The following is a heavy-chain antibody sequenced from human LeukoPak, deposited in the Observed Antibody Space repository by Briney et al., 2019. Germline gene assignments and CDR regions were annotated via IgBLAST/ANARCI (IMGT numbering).Heavy chain of an antibody. Sequence: PSETLSLTCAVSGVSFDDYYWSWVRQTPGKGLEWIGEINHSGYTNDSPSLKSRVTLSIDASRKQFSLNLRSVTVADTGIYYCTRMTAGHDYWGQGTLVTVSS. D-gene: IGHD2-21*02. CDR1: GVSFDDYY. J-gene: IGHJ4*02. CDR3: TRMTAGHDY. V-gene: IGHV4-34*01. CDR2: INHSGYT.